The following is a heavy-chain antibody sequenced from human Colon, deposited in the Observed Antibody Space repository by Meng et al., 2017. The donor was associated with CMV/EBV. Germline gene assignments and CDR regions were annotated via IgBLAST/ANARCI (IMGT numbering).Heavy chain of an antibody. V-gene: IGHV3-21*06. CDR2: ISSSSSYI. CDR3: ARDQYTAMVKDGMDV. J-gene: IGHJ6*02. Sequence: GESLKISCAASGFTFSSYPMYWVRQAPGKGLEWVASISSSSSYIYYADSLKGRFTISRDDARNSLFLQMNSLSVEDTAAYYCARDQYTAMVKDGMDVWGQGTTVTVSS. CDR1: GFTFSSYP. D-gene: IGHD5-18*01.